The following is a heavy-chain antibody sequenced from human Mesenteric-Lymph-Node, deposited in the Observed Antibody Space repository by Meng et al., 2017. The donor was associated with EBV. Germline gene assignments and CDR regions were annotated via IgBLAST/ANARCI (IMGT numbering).Heavy chain of an antibody. CDR1: GYTFSSYG. V-gene: IGHV1-18*01. Sequence: QVPLVQSGPEGKKPGASVKVSCKDSGYTFSSYGISWVRQAPGQGLEWLGWISNYNGDIKYAQKFQDRVTMTTDTSTSTAYMELRSLRSDDTAVYYCASSLAIFGVVTPCESWGQGTLVTVSA. CDR2: ISNYNGDI. D-gene: IGHD3-3*01. CDR3: ASSLAIFGVVTPCES. J-gene: IGHJ4*02.